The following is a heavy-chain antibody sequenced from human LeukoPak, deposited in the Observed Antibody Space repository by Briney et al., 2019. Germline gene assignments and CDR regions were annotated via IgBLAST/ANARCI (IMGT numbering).Heavy chain of an antibody. D-gene: IGHD1-26*01. CDR1: GYSFTSYY. J-gene: IGHJ5*02. Sequence: ASVKVSCKASGYSFTSYYMHWVRQAPGQGLEWMGFINPSGSSAAYAQKFQGRLTMTRDMFTSTDHMELTSLTSDDTAVYYCARDNSVGDTAWWFDPWGQGTLVTVSS. CDR2: INPSGSSA. V-gene: IGHV1-46*01. CDR3: ARDNSVGDTAWWFDP.